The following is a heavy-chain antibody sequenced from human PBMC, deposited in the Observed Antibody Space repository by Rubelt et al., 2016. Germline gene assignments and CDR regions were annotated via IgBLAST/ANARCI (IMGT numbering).Heavy chain of an antibody. V-gene: IGHV1-69*04. CDR3: AGDRLLDDRSGGDAFDI. CDR2: IIPILGIA. Sequence: QVQLVQSGAEVKKPGSSVKVSCKASGGTFSSYAISWVRQAPGQGLEWMGRIIPILGIANYAQKFQGRVTITADKSTSTAYMELSSLRSEDTAVYYCAGDRLLDDRSGGDAFDIWGQGTMVTVSS. D-gene: IGHD3-22*01. CDR1: GGTFSSYA. J-gene: IGHJ3*02.